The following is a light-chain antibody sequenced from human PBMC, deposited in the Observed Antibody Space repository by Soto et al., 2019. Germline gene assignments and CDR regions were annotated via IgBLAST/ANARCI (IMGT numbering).Light chain of an antibody. Sequence: EIVLTQSPGTLSLSPGERATLSCRASQSVSSIYLAWYQQKPGQAPRLLIYGASSRATGIPDRFSGSGSGTDFTLTISRLESEDLAVYYCQQYGSSRWTFGQGTKVDIK. J-gene: IGKJ1*01. CDR2: GAS. CDR1: QSVSSIY. V-gene: IGKV3-20*01. CDR3: QQYGSSRWT.